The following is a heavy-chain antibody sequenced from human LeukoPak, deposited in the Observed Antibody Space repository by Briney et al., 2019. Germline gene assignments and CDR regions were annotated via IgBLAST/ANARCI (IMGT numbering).Heavy chain of an antibody. CDR2: INHSGST. D-gene: IGHD3-22*01. J-gene: IGHJ4*02. V-gene: IGHV4-34*01. CDR3: ARGRGRRITMIVVVSPIYYFDY. CDR1: GGSFSGYY. Sequence: SETLSLTCAVYGGSFSGYYWSWIRQPPGKGLEWIGEINHSGSTNYNPSLKSRVTISVDTSKNQFSLKLSSVTAADTAVYYCARGRGRRITMIVVVSPIYYFDYWGQGTLVTVSS.